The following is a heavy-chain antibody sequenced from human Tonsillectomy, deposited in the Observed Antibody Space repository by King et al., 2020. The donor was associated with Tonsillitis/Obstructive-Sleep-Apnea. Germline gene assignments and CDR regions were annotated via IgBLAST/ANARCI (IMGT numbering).Heavy chain of an antibody. CDR2: IRTTTNTI. Sequence: VQLVESGGDLVQPGGSLRLSCEASGFTFSTYSMNWVRQAPGKGLEWISYIRTTTNTIYYSDSVKGRFTISGDNARNSLFLQMDSLRDEDTAVYYCAGGGDYYISADAFDIWGQGTMVTVSS. CDR1: GFTFSTYS. D-gene: IGHD3-3*01. CDR3: AGGGDYYISADAFDI. J-gene: IGHJ3*02. V-gene: IGHV3-48*02.